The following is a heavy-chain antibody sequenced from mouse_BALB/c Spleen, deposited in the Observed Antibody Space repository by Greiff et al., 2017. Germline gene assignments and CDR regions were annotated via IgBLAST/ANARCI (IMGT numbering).Heavy chain of an antibody. D-gene: IGHD2-1*01. CDR2: INPSTGYT. J-gene: IGHJ3*01. CDR1: GYTFTSYW. Sequence: QVQLKQSGAELAKPGASVKMSCKASGYTFTSYWMHWVKQRPGQGLEWIGYINPSTGYTEYNQKFKDKATLTADKSSSTAYMQLSSLTSEDSAVYYCARSAYGNAWFAYWGQGTLVTVSA. CDR3: ARSAYGNAWFAY. V-gene: IGHV1-7*01.